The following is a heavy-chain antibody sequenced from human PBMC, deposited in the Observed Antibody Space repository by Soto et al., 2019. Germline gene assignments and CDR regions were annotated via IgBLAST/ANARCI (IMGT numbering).Heavy chain of an antibody. CDR3: ARGIRIAAAPGWFDP. Sequence: SETLSLTCAVSGYSISSGYYWGWIRQPPGKGLEWIGSIYHSGSTYYNPSLKSRVTISVDTSKNQFSLKLSSVTAADTAVYYCARGIRIAAAPGWFDPWGQVTLVTVSS. J-gene: IGHJ5*02. D-gene: IGHD6-13*01. CDR1: GYSISSGYY. V-gene: IGHV4-38-2*01. CDR2: IYHSGST.